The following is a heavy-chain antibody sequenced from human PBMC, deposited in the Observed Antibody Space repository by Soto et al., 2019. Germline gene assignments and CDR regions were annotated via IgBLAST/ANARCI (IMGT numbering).Heavy chain of an antibody. J-gene: IGHJ4*02. V-gene: IGHV4-30-4*01. CDR1: GVSISSPDSF. Sequence: QVQLQESGPGLVKPSQTLSLTCTVSGVSISSPDSFWSWIRQSPGEDLEWIGFISYSGSTSYDPTLKSRVAISLDTSQNQFSLEVTSVTAADTAIYYGARMTSVNSYSFDYWGQGTLVTVSS. CDR2: ISYSGST. D-gene: IGHD4-17*01. CDR3: ARMTSVNSYSFDY.